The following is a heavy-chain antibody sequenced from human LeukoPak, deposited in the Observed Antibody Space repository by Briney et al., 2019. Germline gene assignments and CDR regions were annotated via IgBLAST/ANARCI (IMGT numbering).Heavy chain of an antibody. CDR2: IYTSGST. D-gene: IGHD2-15*01. J-gene: IGHJ4*02. Sequence: PSETLSLTCAVYGGSFSGYYWSWIRQPAGKGLEWIGRIYTSGSTNYNPSLKSRVTMSVDTSKNQFSLKLSSVTAADTAVYYCASNTYCSGGSCNRIWGQGTLVTVSS. V-gene: IGHV4-59*10. CDR3: ASNTYCSGGSCNRI. CDR1: GGSFSGYY.